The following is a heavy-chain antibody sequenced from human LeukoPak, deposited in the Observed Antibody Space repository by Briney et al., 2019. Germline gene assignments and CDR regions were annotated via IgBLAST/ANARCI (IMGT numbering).Heavy chain of an antibody. V-gene: IGHV1-69*13. J-gene: IGHJ6*02. CDR3: ARGNHYFDSLLYGMDF. CDR1: GGTFSSYA. D-gene: IGHD3-9*01. CDR2: IIPIFGTA. Sequence: ASVTVSCKASGGTFSSYAISWVRQAPGQGLEWMGGIIPIFGTANYAQKFQGRVTITADESTSTAYMELSSLRPEDTAVYYCARGNHYFDSLLYGMDFWGQGTTVIVSS.